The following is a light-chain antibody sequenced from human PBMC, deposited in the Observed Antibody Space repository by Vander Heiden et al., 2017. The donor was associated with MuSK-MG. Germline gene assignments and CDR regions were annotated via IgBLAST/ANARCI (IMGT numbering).Light chain of an antibody. CDR2: DVS. CDR1: GSDAGGYNY. CDR3: RSYAGTYTPVV. Sequence: QSALTQPRSVSGSPGQSVTISCAGTGSDAGGYNYVSWYQQHPGKAPKLMIYDVSERPSGVPDRFSGSKSANTASLTISGLQAEDEADYYCRSYAGTYTPVVFGGGTKLTVL. V-gene: IGLV2-11*01. J-gene: IGLJ2*01.